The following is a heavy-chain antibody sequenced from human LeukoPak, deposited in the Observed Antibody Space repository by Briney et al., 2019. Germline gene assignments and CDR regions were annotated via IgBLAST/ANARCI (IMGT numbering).Heavy chain of an antibody. CDR2: VYFSGIT. CDR1: NGSISSSAYY. CDR3: ARVYPEKWKVRSYYYMDV. J-gene: IGHJ6*03. Sequence: SETLSLTCTVSNGSISSSAYYWGWVRQSPGKGLQWIGSVYFSGITYYNESLKSRLTISVDNSNNQFSLKVRSVTAADTAVYYCARVYPEKWKVRSYYYMDVWGKGTMVTVSS. D-gene: IGHD4-17*01. V-gene: IGHV4-39*07.